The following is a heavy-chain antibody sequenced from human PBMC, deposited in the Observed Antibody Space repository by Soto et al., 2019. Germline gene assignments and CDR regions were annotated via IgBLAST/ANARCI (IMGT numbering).Heavy chain of an antibody. CDR2: IHVTGNT. CDR1: GASMNSYL. V-gene: IGHV4-59*01. J-gene: IGHJ4*02. Sequence: SETLSLTCTVSGASMNSYLWSWIRQTPGEGLEWIGYIHVTGNTYHNPSLKSQVTISVDPSKTQFSLPMTSVTAADTAVYYCARGPFFAGKQPFDSWVQGTCVTV. CDR3: ARGPFFAGKQPFDS. D-gene: IGHD6-13*01.